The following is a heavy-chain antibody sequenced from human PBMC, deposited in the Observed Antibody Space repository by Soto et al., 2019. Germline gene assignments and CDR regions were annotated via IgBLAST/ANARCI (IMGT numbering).Heavy chain of an antibody. V-gene: IGHV3-48*03. D-gene: IGHD1-7*01. CDR3: ARELPYYYNLDV. J-gene: IGHJ6*02. CDR2: ISGSGTTI. Sequence: EVQLVESGGGLVQPGGSLRLSCAASGFTFSSYEMNWVRQAPGKGLEWVSYISGSGTTIYYADSVKGRFTVSRDNAKNSLYLQMNSLRAEDTAVYYCARELPYYYNLDVWGQGTTVTVSS. CDR1: GFTFSSYE.